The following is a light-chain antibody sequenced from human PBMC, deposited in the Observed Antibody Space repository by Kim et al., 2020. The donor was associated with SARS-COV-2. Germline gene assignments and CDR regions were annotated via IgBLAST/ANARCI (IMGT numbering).Light chain of an antibody. CDR2: DTN. J-gene: IGLJ3*02. CDR1: TGAVTNAYW. V-gene: IGLV7-43*01. Sequence: QAVVTQEPSLTVPPGGTVTLTCASSTGAVTNAYWPNWFQQKPGQPPRSLIYDTNSRHSWTPARFSGSLIGGQAALTLSGVQPEDEAEYYCLLFYRRTWVFGGGTQLTVL. CDR3: LLFYRRTWV.